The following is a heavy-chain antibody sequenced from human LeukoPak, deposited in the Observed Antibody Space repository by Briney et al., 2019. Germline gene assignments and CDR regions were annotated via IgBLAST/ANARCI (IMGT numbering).Heavy chain of an antibody. V-gene: IGHV4-61*01. CDR3: AGDILTGYYKDHTNVRPGY. J-gene: IGHJ4*02. Sequence: PSETLSLTCTVSGGSVSSGSYYWSWIRQPPGKGLEWIGYIYYSGSTNYNPSLKSRVTISVDTSKNQFSLKLSSVTAADTAVYYCAGDILTGYYKDHTNVRPGYWGQGTLVTVSS. CDR2: IYYSGST. D-gene: IGHD3-9*01. CDR1: GGSVSSGSYY.